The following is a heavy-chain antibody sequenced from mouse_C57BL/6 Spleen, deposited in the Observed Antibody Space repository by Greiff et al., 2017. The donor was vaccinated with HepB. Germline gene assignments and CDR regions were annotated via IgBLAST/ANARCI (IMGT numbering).Heavy chain of an antibody. CDR1: GFTFSDYG. CDR2: ISSGSSTI. CDR3: ARDGHYYAMDY. J-gene: IGHJ4*01. D-gene: IGHD2-3*01. Sequence: EVQLVESGGGLVKPGGSLKLSCAASGFTFSDYGMHWVRQAPEKGLEWVAYISSGSSTIYYADTVKGRFTISRDNAKNTLFLQMTSLRSEDTAMYYCARDGHYYAMDYWGQGTSVTVSS. V-gene: IGHV5-17*01.